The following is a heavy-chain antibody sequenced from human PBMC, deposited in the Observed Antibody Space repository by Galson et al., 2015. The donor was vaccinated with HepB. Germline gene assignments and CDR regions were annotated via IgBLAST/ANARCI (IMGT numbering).Heavy chain of an antibody. CDR2: ISGSGGST. CDR3: AKGSGIVVVPAASFVDV. V-gene: IGHV3-23*01. D-gene: IGHD2-2*01. CDR1: GFTFSSYA. J-gene: IGHJ6*02. Sequence: SLRLSCAASGFTFSSYAMSWVRQAPGKGLEWVSAISGSGGSTYYADSVKGRFTISRDNSKNTLYLQMNSLRAEDTAVYYCAKGSGIVVVPAASFVDVWGQGTTVTVSS.